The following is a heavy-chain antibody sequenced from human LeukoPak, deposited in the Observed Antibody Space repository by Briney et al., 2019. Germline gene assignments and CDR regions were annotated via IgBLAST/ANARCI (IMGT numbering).Heavy chain of an antibody. CDR3: ARGEYDLLTGVYDTYGIDV. V-gene: IGHV3-30-3*01. CDR1: GFIFSSYA. CDR2: ISYDGNYK. D-gene: IGHD3-9*01. Sequence: PGGSLRLSCVASGFIFSSYALHWVRQAPGKGLEWVAVISYDGNYKYYADSVKGRFTISRDNSKNTLFLQMNSLRPEDTAVYYCARGEYDLLTGVYDTYGIDVWGQGTTVTVSS. J-gene: IGHJ6*02.